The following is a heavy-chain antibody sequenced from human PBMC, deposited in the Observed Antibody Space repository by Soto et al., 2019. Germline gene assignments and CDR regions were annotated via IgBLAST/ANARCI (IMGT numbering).Heavy chain of an antibody. CDR2: IWYDGSNK. J-gene: IGHJ4*02. V-gene: IGHV3-33*01. D-gene: IGHD3-22*01. CDR3: ARDDDYYDSSGYYTSHFDY. Sequence: GGSLRLSCAASGFTFSSYGMHWVRQAPGKGLEWVAVIWYDGSNKYYADSVKGRFTISRDNSKNTLYLQMNSLRAEDTAVYYCARDDDYYDSSGYYTSHFDYWGQGTLVTVSS. CDR1: GFTFSSYG.